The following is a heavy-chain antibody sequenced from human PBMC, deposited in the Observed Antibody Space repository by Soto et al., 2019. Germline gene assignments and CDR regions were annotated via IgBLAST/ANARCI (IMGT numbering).Heavy chain of an antibody. V-gene: IGHV4-59*01. Sequence: LSLTCTVSGGSISRYYWSWIRQPPGKGLEWIGYIYYSGSTNYNPSLKSRVTISVDTSKNQFSLKLSSVTAADTAVYYCARAGGPTYNGIDVWGRVTRVTVSS. CDR1: GGSISRYY. CDR2: IYYSGST. D-gene: IGHD3-16*01. J-gene: IGHJ6*02. CDR3: ARAGGPTYNGIDV.